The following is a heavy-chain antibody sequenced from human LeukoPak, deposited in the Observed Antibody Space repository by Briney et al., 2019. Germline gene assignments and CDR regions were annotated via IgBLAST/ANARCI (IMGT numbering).Heavy chain of an antibody. Sequence: SETLSLTCAVYGGSFSGYYWSWIRQPPGKGLEWIGEINHSGSTYYNPSLKSRVTISVDTSKNQFSLKLSSVTAADTAVYYCARSSRSWSTFDYWGQGTLVTVSS. D-gene: IGHD6-13*01. CDR1: GGSFSGYY. V-gene: IGHV4-34*01. CDR3: ARSSRSWSTFDY. CDR2: INHSGST. J-gene: IGHJ4*02.